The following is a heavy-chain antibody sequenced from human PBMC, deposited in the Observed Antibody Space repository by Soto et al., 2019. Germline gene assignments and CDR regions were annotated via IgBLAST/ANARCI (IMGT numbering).Heavy chain of an antibody. CDR2: MNPNSGHT. CDR3: ATSSSGFDY. CDR1: GYTFTSYD. Sequence: QVQLVQSGAEVKKPGASVKVSCKASGYTFTSYDINWVRQATGLGLEWMGWMNPNSGHTGYAQRFQGRVTMTRNTSIRTAYMELSSLGSEDTAVYYCATSSSGFDYWGQGTLVTVSS. D-gene: IGHD1-26*01. V-gene: IGHV1-8*01. J-gene: IGHJ4*02.